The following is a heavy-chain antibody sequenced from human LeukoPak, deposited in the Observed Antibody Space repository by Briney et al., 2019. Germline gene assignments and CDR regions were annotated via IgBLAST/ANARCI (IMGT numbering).Heavy chain of an antibody. CDR3: ARSVGATSVDY. Sequence: SETLSLTCTVSGGSISSYYLSWIRQPPGKGLEWIGSLYYSGITKYNPSLKSRVTISVDTSKNHFSLRLSSVTAADSAVYYCARSVGATSVDYWGQGTLVTVSS. CDR1: GGSISSYY. CDR2: LYYSGIT. J-gene: IGHJ4*02. V-gene: IGHV4-59*08. D-gene: IGHD1-26*01.